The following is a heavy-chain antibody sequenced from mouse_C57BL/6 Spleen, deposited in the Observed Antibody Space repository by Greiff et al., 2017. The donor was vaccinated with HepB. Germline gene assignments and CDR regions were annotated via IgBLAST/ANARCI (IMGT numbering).Heavy chain of an antibody. CDR3: ARWEGSIYYGSSGYFDY. CDR2: INPNNGGT. V-gene: IGHV1-18*01. Sequence: VQLQQSGPELVKPGASVKIPCKASGYTFTDYNMDWVKQSHGKSLEWIGDINPNNGGTIYNQKFKGKATLTVDKSSSTAYMELRSLTSEDTAVYYCARWEGSIYYGSSGYFDYWGQGTTLTVSS. CDR1: GYTFTDYN. J-gene: IGHJ2*01. D-gene: IGHD1-1*01.